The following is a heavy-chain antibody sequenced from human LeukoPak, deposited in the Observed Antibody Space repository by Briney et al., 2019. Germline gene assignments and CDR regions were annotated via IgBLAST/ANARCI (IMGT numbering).Heavy chain of an antibody. CDR3: ARGDLIWFGELYGMDV. J-gene: IGHJ6*02. CDR1: GYTFTSYG. V-gene: IGHV1-18*01. CDR2: ISAYNGNT. D-gene: IGHD3-10*01. Sequence: ASVKVSCKASGYTFTSYGISWVRQAPGQGLEWMGWISAYNGNTNYAQELQGRVTMTTDTSTSIAYMELRSLRSDDTAVYYCARGDLIWFGELYGMDVWGQGTTVAVSS.